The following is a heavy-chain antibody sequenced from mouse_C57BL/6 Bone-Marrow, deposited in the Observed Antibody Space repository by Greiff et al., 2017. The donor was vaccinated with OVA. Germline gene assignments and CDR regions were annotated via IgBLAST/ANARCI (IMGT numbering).Heavy chain of an antibody. CDR1: GYSFTGYF. CDR3: AIYYGHHGRYYFDY. Sequence: VQLQQSGPELVKPGDSVKISCKASGYSFTGYFMNWVMQSHGKSLEWIGRINPYNGDTFYNQKFKGKATLTVEKSSSTANMELRSLTSEDSAVYYCAIYYGHHGRYYFDYWGQGTTLTVSS. D-gene: IGHD2-1*01. V-gene: IGHV1-20*01. J-gene: IGHJ2*01. CDR2: INPYNGDT.